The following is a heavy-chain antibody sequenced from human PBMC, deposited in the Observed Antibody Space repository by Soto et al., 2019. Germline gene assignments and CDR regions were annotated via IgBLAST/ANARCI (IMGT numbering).Heavy chain of an antibody. D-gene: IGHD2-15*01. CDR3: ARDHVVVVAASSHLYYYYGMDV. CDR2: INPSGGST. V-gene: IGHV1-46*01. J-gene: IGHJ6*02. Sequence: ASVKVSCKASGYTFTSYYMHWVRQAPGQGLEWTGIINPSGGSTSYAQKFQGSVTMTRDTSTSTVYMELSSLRSEDTAVYYCARDHVVVVAASSHLYYYYGMDVWGQGTTVTVSS. CDR1: GYTFTSYY.